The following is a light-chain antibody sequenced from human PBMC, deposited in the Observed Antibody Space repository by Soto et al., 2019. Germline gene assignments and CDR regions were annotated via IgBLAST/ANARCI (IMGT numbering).Light chain of an antibody. CDR3: GSYAGSYRGYV. Sequence: QSALTQPRSVSGSPGQSVTISCTGTSSDVGGYNYVSWYQQHPGKAPKLMIYDVSKRPSGVPDRFSGSKSGNSASLTISGLQAEDEADYYCGSYAGSYRGYVFGGGTKLTVL. J-gene: IGLJ1*01. CDR2: DVS. V-gene: IGLV2-11*01. CDR1: SSDVGGYNY.